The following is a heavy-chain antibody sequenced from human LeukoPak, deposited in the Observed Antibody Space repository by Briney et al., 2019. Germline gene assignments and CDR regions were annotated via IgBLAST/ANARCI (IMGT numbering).Heavy chain of an antibody. Sequence: PGGSLRLSCAASGFTFSSNSMSWVRQTPGKGLEWVSSIGTRRTSIYYADSVKGRFTISRDNAKNALYLQMNSLRAEDTAVYYCVAGVFQYSFAIWGQGTRVTVSS. CDR1: GFTFSSNS. V-gene: IGHV3-21*01. CDR2: IGTRRTSI. CDR3: VAGVFQYSFAI. D-gene: IGHD2-8*01. J-gene: IGHJ3*02.